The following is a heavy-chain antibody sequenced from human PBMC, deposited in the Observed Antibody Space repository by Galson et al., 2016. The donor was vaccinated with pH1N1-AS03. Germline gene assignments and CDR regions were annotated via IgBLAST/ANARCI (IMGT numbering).Heavy chain of an antibody. V-gene: IGHV3-48*04. CDR2: ISNDVNTM. Sequence: LRLSCAASGFSFSSYSMSWVRQAPGKGLEWISYISNDVNTMYYADSVKGRFTISRDNDKKSLFLQMDSLRVEDSGLYYCARRTPFDVWGQGTRVTVSS. D-gene: IGHD2-15*01. CDR3: ARRTPFDV. CDR1: GFSFSSYS. J-gene: IGHJ3*01.